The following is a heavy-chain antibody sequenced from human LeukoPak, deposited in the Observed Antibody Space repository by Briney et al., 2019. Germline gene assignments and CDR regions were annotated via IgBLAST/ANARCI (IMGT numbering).Heavy chain of an antibody. CDR2: ISSRSHYI. V-gene: IGHV3-21*03. Sequence: GGSLRLSCAASGFTFSTYSMNWVRQAPGKGLEWVSFISSRSHYIYYADSVKGRFTISRDNAKNSLYLQMNSLRAEDTAVYYCSGLYNYGMDVWGQGTTVTVSS. J-gene: IGHJ6*02. CDR1: GFTFSTYS. CDR3: SGLYNYGMDV.